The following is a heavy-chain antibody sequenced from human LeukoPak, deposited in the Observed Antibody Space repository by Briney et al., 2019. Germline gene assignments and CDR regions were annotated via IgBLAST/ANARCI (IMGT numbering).Heavy chain of an antibody. CDR1: GFTFSSYG. CDR2: IRYDGSNK. CDR3: AKGRADLEWFDY. Sequence: GGSLRPSCAASGFTFSSYGMHWVRQAPGKGLEWVAFIRYDGSNKYYADSVKGRFTISRDNSKNTLYLQMNSLRAEDTAVYYCAKGRADLEWFDYWGQGTLVTVSS. D-gene: IGHD3-3*01. V-gene: IGHV3-30*02. J-gene: IGHJ4*02.